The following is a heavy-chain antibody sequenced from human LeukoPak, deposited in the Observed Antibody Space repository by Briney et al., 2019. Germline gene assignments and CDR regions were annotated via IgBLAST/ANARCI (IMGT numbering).Heavy chain of an antibody. CDR2: INHSGST. CDR1: GGSISSSSYS. V-gene: IGHV4-39*07. D-gene: IGHD3-22*01. CDR3: ARRSMIVVANGVPFDY. J-gene: IGHJ4*02. Sequence: PSETLSLTCTVSGGSISSSSYSWGWIRQPPGKGLEWIGEINHSGSTNYNPSLKSRVTISVDTSKNQFSLKLSSVTAADTAVYYCARRSMIVVANGVPFDYWGQGTLVTVSS.